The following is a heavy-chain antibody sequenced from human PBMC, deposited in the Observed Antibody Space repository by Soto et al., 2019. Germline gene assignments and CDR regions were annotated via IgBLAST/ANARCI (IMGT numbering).Heavy chain of an antibody. CDR2: INAGNGNT. CDR3: ARALYDDFWSGYYVSCMDV. J-gene: IGHJ6*02. V-gene: IGHV1-3*01. Sequence: ASVKVSCKASGYTFTSYAMHLVRQAPGQRLEWMGWINAGNGNTKYSQKFQGRVTITRDTSASTAYMELSSLRSEDTAVYYCARALYDDFWSGYYVSCMDVWGQGTTVTVSS. D-gene: IGHD3-3*01. CDR1: GYTFTSYA.